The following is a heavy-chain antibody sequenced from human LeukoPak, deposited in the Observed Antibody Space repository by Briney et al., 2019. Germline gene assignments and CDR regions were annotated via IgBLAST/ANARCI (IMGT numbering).Heavy chain of an antibody. Sequence: ASVKVSCKASGYTFTNYAMHWVRQAPGQRLEWMGWINTNTGNPTYAQGFTGRFVFSLDTSVSTAYLQISSLKAEDTAVYYCARRRITMVRGDLNWFDPWGQGTLVTVSS. CDR2: INTNTGNP. CDR3: ARRRITMVRGDLNWFDP. V-gene: IGHV7-4-1*02. CDR1: GYTFTNYA. D-gene: IGHD3-10*01. J-gene: IGHJ5*02.